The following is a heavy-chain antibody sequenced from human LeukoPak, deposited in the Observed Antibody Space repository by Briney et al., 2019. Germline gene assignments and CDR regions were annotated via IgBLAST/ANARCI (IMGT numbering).Heavy chain of an antibody. Sequence: GGTLRLSCAASGFTFSSYGMSWVRQAPGKGLEWVSAISGSGGSTYYADSVKGRFTISRDNSKNTLYLQMNSLRAEDTAVYYCVVTMIVVVISSFRFDYWGQGTLVTVSS. CDR2: ISGSGGST. CDR3: VVTMIVVVISSFRFDY. J-gene: IGHJ4*02. V-gene: IGHV3-23*01. CDR1: GFTFSSYG. D-gene: IGHD3-22*01.